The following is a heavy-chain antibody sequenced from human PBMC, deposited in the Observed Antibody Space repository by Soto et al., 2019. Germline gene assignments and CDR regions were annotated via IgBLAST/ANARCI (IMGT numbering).Heavy chain of an antibody. V-gene: IGHV3-30-3*01. CDR3: ARVLGGYPNFDF. CDR2: ISYDGSDK. CDR1: GFTVSSYG. D-gene: IGHD3-22*01. Sequence: QVQLVESGGGVVQPGRSLRLSCAASGFTVSSYGLHWVRQAPGKGLEWLAFISYDGSDKFYADSVKGRFTISRDSSKNTLYLQMNSLRVEDTAVYYCARVLGGYPNFDFWVQGTLVTVSS. J-gene: IGHJ4*02.